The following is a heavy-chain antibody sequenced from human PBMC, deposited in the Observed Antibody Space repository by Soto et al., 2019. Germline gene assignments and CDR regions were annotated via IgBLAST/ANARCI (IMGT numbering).Heavy chain of an antibody. Sequence: QVQLQESGPGLLKPSETLSLTCTVSGASISTYYWSWIRQPPGKGLEWIAYIYYSGGTNYNPSLKSRIAISLDTSKNQFSLKLSSVTAADTAVYYCARARGSGSNHPYYFDYWGQGTLLTVSS. V-gene: IGHV4-59*01. CDR2: IYYSGGT. J-gene: IGHJ4*02. D-gene: IGHD1-26*01. CDR3: ARARGSGSNHPYYFDY. CDR1: GASISTYY.